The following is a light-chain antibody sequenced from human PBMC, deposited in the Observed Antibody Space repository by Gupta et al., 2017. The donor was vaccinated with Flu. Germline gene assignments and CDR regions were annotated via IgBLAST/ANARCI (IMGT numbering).Light chain of an antibody. J-gene: IGKJ1*01. CDR3: EHKDSFPWT. Sequence: PSLLSASTGDRVSVSLRSSQGISSYLAWYQQKRGKAPELLIYAASAVKSRVPSRFSGSGSGTHFTLTIRCRQCEDFPTYYCEHKDSFPWTFGEWTKVEIK. CDR2: AAS. CDR1: QGISSY. V-gene: IGKV1D-8*01.